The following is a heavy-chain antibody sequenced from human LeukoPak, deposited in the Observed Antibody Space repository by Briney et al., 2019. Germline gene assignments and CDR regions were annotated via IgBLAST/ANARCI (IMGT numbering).Heavy chain of an antibody. CDR3: ARKTTTNRTPFDY. D-gene: IGHD4-11*01. Sequence: SETLSLTCTVSGGSISSYYWSWIRQPPGKGLEWIGYIYYSGSTNYNPSLKSRVTISVDTSKNQFSLKLSSVTAADTAVYYCARKTTTNRTPFDYWGQGTLVTVSS. J-gene: IGHJ4*02. CDR1: GGSISSYY. V-gene: IGHV4-59*08. CDR2: IYYSGST.